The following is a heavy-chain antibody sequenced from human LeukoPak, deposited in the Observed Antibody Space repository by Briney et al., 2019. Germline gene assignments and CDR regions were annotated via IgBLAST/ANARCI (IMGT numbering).Heavy chain of an antibody. D-gene: IGHD6-13*01. CDR2: MNPNSGNT. CDR1: GYTFTSYD. J-gene: IGHJ4*02. CDR3: ATAIAAAGLDGFDY. Sequence: GASVTVSCKASGYTFTSYDINWVRHATGQGLGRMGWMNPNSGNTGYAQKFQGRVTMTRNTSISTAYMELSSLRSEGTAVYYCATAIAAAGLDGFDYWGQGTLVTVSS. V-gene: IGHV1-8*01.